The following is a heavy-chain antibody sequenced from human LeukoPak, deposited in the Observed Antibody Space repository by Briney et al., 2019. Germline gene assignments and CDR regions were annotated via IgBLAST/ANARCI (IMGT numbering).Heavy chain of an antibody. V-gene: IGHV3-74*01. CDR2: IKTDGSTT. J-gene: IGHJ2*01. D-gene: IGHD2-2*01. Sequence: PGGSLRLSCAAFGFSLRNYSMHWVRQAPGKGLVWVSRIKTDGSTTSYADSVRGRFTISRDTAKNTVYLQMNSLRVEDTAVYYCARTVYQLLPTPHWYFDLWGRGALVTVSS. CDR3: ARTVYQLLPTPHWYFDL. CDR1: GFSLRNYS.